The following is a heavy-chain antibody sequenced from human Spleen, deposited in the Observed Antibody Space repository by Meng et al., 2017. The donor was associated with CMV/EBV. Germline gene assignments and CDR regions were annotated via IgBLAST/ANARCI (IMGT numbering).Heavy chain of an antibody. CDR1: GFTFSSSD. Sequence: GGSLRLSCVASGFTFSSSDVTWVRQAPGKGLEWVSTISTSGGSTYYADSVKGRFTISRDNSRDTLYLQMNTLRAEDTAVYYCAKVLYITAVAEGFDIWGQGTLVTVSS. CDR3: AKVLYITAVAEGFDI. V-gene: IGHV3-23*01. CDR2: ISTSGGST. J-gene: IGHJ3*02. D-gene: IGHD1-14*01.